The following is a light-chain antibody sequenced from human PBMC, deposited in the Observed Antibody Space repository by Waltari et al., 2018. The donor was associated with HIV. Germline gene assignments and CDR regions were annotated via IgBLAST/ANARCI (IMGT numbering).Light chain of an antibody. CDR3: PPDAGRTTMV. V-gene: IGLV2-8*01. CDR1: TSNVGGYNY. J-gene: IGLJ2*01. Sequence: QSDLTQPPPTAGSPGQSVTISCTGKTSNVGGYNYVTWYQQHPCKAPKLRIYKVFKRPLVIPDPFSGSNSGNTASLTVSGLQAEDEADYYCPPDAGRTTMVFGGGTKLTV. CDR2: KVF.